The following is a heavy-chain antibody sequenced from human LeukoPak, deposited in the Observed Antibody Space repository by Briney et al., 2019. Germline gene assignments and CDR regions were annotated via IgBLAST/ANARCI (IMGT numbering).Heavy chain of an antibody. D-gene: IGHD2-2*03. Sequence: GGSLRLSCAASGFTFSSYAMSWVRQAPGKGLEWVSGISGSGGSTYYADSVKGRFTISRDNSKNTLYLQMNSLRAEDTAVYYCAKEAGYCSTTTCYVDYWGQGILVTVSS. CDR1: GFTFSSYA. CDR2: ISGSGGST. J-gene: IGHJ4*02. V-gene: IGHV3-23*01. CDR3: AKEAGYCSTTTCYVDY.